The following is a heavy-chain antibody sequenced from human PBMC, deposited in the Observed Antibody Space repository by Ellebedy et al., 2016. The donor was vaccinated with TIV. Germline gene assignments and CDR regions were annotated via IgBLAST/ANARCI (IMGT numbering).Heavy chain of an antibody. V-gene: IGHV3-23*01. J-gene: IGHJ4*02. Sequence: GESLKISCAASGFTFSSYAMSWVRQAPGKGLEWVSAISGSGGSTYYADSVKGRFTISRDNSKNTLYLQMNSLRAEDTAVYYCAKDAKSGYDNCWGQGTLVTVSS. CDR2: ISGSGGST. CDR1: GFTFSSYA. D-gene: IGHD5-12*01. CDR3: AKDAKSGYDNC.